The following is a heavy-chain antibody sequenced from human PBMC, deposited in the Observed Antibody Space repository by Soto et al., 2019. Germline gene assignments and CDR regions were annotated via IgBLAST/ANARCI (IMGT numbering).Heavy chain of an antibody. Sequence: QVQLQPWGAGLLKPSETLSLTCAVYGGSFSGYYWSWIRQPPGKGLEWIGEINHSGSTNYNPSLKSRVTISVDTSKNQFSLKLSSVTAADTAVYYCARAFLRFFGGGRSTMDVWGQGTTVTVSS. CDR1: GGSFSGYY. V-gene: IGHV4-34*01. CDR2: INHSGST. D-gene: IGHD3-3*01. CDR3: ARAFLRFFGGGRSTMDV. J-gene: IGHJ6*02.